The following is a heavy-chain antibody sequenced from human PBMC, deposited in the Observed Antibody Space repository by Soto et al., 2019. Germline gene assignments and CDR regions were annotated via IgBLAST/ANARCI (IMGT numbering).Heavy chain of an antibody. CDR1: GGSFIGYY. CDR3: IYFDY. Sequence: SETLSLTCAVYGGSFIGYYWIWIRQPPGKWLEWIGEINHSGSTNYNPSLKSRVTISVDTSKNQFSLKLSSVTAADTAVYYCIYFDYWGQGTLVTVSS. CDR2: INHSGST. J-gene: IGHJ4*02. V-gene: IGHV4-34*01.